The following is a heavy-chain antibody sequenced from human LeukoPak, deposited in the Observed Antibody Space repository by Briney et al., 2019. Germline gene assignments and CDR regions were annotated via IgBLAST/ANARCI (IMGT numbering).Heavy chain of an antibody. CDR2: INHSGST. Sequence: PSETLSLTCTVSGGSISSYYWSWIRQPPGKGLEWIGEINHSGSTNYNPSLKSRVTISVDTSKNQFSLKLSSVTAADTAVYYCARYGQWLVRRGFDYWGQGTLVTVSS. V-gene: IGHV4-34*01. CDR1: GGSISSYY. D-gene: IGHD6-19*01. J-gene: IGHJ4*02. CDR3: ARYGQWLVRRGFDY.